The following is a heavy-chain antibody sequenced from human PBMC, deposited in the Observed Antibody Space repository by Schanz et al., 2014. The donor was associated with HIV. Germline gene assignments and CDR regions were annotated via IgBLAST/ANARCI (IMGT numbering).Heavy chain of an antibody. CDR2: VRHDGGAT. Sequence: EVQLVESGGGLVKPGRSLRLSCTASGFTFGDYPMSWFRQAPGKGLEWISAVRHDGGATYYADSVKGRFTISRDNSRNILYLQMSNLRAEDTALYYCVTEQYSTISARGQGALVIVSS. J-gene: IGHJ4*02. CDR3: VTEQYSTISA. V-gene: IGHV3-23*04. D-gene: IGHD2-15*01. CDR1: GFTFGDYP.